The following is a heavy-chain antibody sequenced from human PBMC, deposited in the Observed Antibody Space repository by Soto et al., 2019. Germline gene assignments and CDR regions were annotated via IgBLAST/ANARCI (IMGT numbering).Heavy chain of an antibody. CDR3: AKELVAVAGSDY. Sequence: GGSLRLSCAASGFTFSSYAMTWVRQAPGRGLEWVSTISGSAVTTYYADSVKGRFTISRDNPKNTLFLQMNSLRVEDTAVYYRAKELVAVAGSDYWGQGALVTVSS. V-gene: IGHV3-23*01. CDR2: ISGSAVTT. CDR1: GFTFSSYA. D-gene: IGHD6-19*01. J-gene: IGHJ4*02.